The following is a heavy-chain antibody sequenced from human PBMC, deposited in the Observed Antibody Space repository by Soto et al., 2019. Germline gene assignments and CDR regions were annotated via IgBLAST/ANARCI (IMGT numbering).Heavy chain of an antibody. D-gene: IGHD3-3*02. CDR2: IMPVFPTP. CDR3: ARDKDRQQLGGNYYSTMDV. CDR1: GGTFRTSA. J-gene: IGHJ6*01. Sequence: QVQLVQSGAEVKKPGSSVKVSCKTSGGTFRTSAISWVRQAPGQGLEWMGGIMPVFPTPDYAQKFQGRVTITADESTGTAYMELSILRSEATAVDYCARDKDRQQLGGNYYSTMDVWGQGTTVTVSS. V-gene: IGHV1-69*12.